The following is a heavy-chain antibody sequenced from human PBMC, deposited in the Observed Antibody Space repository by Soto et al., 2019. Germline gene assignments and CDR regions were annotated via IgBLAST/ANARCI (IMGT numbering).Heavy chain of an antibody. V-gene: IGHV5-10-1*01. CDR1: GYPFPTYL. CDR3: ATHGLYGFVI. J-gene: IGHJ3*02. CDR2: IDPHGSYT. Sequence: GESLKISCDGSGYPFPTYLITWVRQMPGKGLELLGRIDPHGSYTTYGPSFQGHVSISIDRSIMSGYLQWSSLKDSETAIYYCATHGLYGFVIWGRGKMVTVSS.